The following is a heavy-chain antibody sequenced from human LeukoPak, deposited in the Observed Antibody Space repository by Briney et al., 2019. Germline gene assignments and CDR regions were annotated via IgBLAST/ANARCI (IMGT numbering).Heavy chain of an antibody. D-gene: IGHD6-13*01. Sequence: PSETLSLTCTVSGGSISSYYWSWIRQPAGKGLEWIGRIYTSGSTNYSPSLKSRVTMSVDTSKNEFSLKLNSVTAADTAVYYCARESTVAGTARYLDYWGRGTLVTVSS. J-gene: IGHJ4*02. CDR2: IYTSGST. V-gene: IGHV4-4*07. CDR1: GGSISSYY. CDR3: ARESTVAGTARYLDY.